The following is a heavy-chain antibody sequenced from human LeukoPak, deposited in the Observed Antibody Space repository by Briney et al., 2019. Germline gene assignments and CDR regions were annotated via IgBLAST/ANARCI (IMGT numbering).Heavy chain of an antibody. D-gene: IGHD4-17*01. V-gene: IGHV3-7*01. CDR3: ARSRRDGDYLFNAFDI. J-gene: IGHJ3*02. Sequence: PGGSLRLSCAASGFTLSSYWMSWVRQAPGKGLEWVANIKQDGSEKYYVDSVKGRFTISRDNVKNSLYLQLNSLRGEDTAVYYCARSRRDGDYLFNAFDIWGQGTMVTVSS. CDR2: IKQDGSEK. CDR1: GFTLSSYW.